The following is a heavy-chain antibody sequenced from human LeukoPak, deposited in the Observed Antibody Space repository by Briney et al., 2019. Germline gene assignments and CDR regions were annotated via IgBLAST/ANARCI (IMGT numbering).Heavy chain of an antibody. CDR3: AISYCGSTSCYPGWFDP. CDR1: GFTFSSYG. J-gene: IGHJ5*02. D-gene: IGHD2-2*01. V-gene: IGHV3-23*01. CDR2: ISGSGGST. Sequence: GGSLRLSCAASGFTFSSYGMSWVRQAPGKGLEWVSAISGSGGSTYYADSVKGRFTISRDNAKNSLYLQMNSLRAEDTAVYYCAISYCGSTSCYPGWFDPWGQGTLVTVSS.